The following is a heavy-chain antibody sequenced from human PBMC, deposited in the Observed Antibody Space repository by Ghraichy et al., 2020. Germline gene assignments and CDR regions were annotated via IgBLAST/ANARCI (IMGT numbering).Heavy chain of an antibody. CDR3: AREVAVAGTRQYYYGMDV. CDR2: INPSGGST. V-gene: IGHV1-46*01. Sequence: ASVKVSCKASGYTFTSYYMHWVRQAPGQGLEWMEIINPSGGSTSYAQKFQGRVTMTRDTSTSTVYMELSSLRSEDTAVYYCAREVAVAGTRQYYYGMDVWGQGTTVTVSS. J-gene: IGHJ6*02. CDR1: GYTFTSYY. D-gene: IGHD6-19*01.